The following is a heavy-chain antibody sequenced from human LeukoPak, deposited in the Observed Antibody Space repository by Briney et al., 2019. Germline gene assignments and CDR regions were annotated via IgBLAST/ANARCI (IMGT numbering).Heavy chain of an antibody. D-gene: IGHD4-17*01. CDR2: ISSSSSYI. CDR3: ARDSLPDYGDYLDAFAI. Sequence: GGSLRLSCAASGFTFSSYSMNWVRQAPGKGLEWVSSISSSSSYIYYADSVKGRFTISRDNAKNSLYLQMNSLRAEDTAVYYCARDSLPDYGDYLDAFAIWGQGTMVTVSS. V-gene: IGHV3-21*01. CDR1: GFTFSSYS. J-gene: IGHJ3*02.